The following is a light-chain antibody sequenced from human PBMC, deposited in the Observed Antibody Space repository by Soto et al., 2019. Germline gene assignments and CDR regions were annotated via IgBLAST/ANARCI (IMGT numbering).Light chain of an antibody. CDR1: SSDIGGYDY. CDR2: DVN. V-gene: IGLV2-14*01. J-gene: IGLJ2*01. CDR3: TPYASGRPPVV. Sequence: QSALTQPASVSGSPGQSITLSCTGTSSDIGGYDYVSWYQRHPGKAPKLIIYDVNNRPSGVSNRFSGSKSGNTASLTISGLPAEDEADYYRTPYASGRPPVVFGRGTPVTVL.